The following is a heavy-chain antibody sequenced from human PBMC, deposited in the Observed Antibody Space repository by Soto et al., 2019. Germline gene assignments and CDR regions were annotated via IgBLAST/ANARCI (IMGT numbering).Heavy chain of an antibody. Sequence: GGSLRLSCAASGFTFSSYGMHWVRQAPGKGLEWVAVIWYDGSNKYYADSLKGRFTISRDNSKKTLYLQVNSPRAEDTAVYFCARDDYDSSGYYYVDYWGQGTLVTVSS. CDR2: IWYDGSNK. CDR3: ARDDYDSSGYYYVDY. D-gene: IGHD3-22*01. V-gene: IGHV3-33*01. J-gene: IGHJ4*02. CDR1: GFTFSSYG.